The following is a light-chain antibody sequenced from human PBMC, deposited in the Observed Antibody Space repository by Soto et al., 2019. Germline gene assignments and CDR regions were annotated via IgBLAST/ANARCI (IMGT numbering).Light chain of an antibody. Sequence: EIVLTQSPATLSLSPGERATLSCRASQSVSSYLAWYQQKPGQAPMLLIYDASNRATGIPARFSGSGSGTEFTLTVSSLEPEDFAVYYCQQRSNWPITFGQGTRLEIK. CDR2: DAS. CDR3: QQRSNWPIT. CDR1: QSVSSY. V-gene: IGKV3-11*01. J-gene: IGKJ5*01.